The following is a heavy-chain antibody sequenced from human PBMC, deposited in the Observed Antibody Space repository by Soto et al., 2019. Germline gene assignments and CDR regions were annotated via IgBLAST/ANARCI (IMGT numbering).Heavy chain of an antibody. J-gene: IGHJ5*02. V-gene: IGHV4-31*03. CDR2: IYYSGST. D-gene: IGHD3-3*01. Sequence: QVQLQESGPGLVKPSQTLSLTCTVSGGSISSGGYYWSWIRQHPGKGLEWIGYIYYSGSTYYNPSLKSRVTITVDTSNNQFSLKLSSVTAADTAVYYCAREGGVVTTNNWFDPWGQGTLVTVSS. CDR1: GGSISSGGYY. CDR3: AREGGVVTTNNWFDP.